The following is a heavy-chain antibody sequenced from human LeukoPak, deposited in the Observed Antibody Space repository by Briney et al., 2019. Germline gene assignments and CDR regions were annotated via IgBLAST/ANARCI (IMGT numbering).Heavy chain of an antibody. D-gene: IGHD6-13*01. J-gene: IGHJ5*02. CDR1: GGSFSGYY. CDR2: INHSGST. CDR3: GIAAAGKGTYWFDP. V-gene: IGHV4-34*01. Sequence: SETLSLTCAVYGGSFSGYYWSWIRQPPGKGLEWIGEINHSGSTNYNPSLKSRVTISVDTPKNQFSLKLSSVIAADTAVYYCGIAAAGKGTYWFDPWGQGTLVTVSS.